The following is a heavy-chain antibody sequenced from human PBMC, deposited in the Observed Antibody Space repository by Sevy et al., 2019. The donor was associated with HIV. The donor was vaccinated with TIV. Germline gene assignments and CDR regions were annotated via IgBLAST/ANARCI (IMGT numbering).Heavy chain of an antibody. J-gene: IGHJ4*02. CDR2: ISRNSGSI. D-gene: IGHD1-1*01. CDR3: AKDINPGTGTLDY. V-gene: IGHV3-9*01. CDR1: GFTFDDYD. Sequence: GGSLRLSCAASGFTFDDYDMHWVRQAPGKGLEWVSGISRNSGSIGYADSVKGRFTISRDNAKNSLYLQMNSLRAEDTALYYCAKDINPGTGTLDYWGQGTLVTVSS.